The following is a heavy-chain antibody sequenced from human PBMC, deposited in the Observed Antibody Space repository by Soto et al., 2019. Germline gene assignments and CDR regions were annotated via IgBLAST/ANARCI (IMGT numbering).Heavy chain of an antibody. V-gene: IGHV1-69*01. CDR3: VRSGVARAPFDY. CDR2: IIPIFGTA. J-gene: IGHJ4*02. Sequence: QVQLVQSGAEVKKPGSSVKVSCKASGGTFSSYAISWVRQAPGQGLEWMGGIIPIFGTANNAQKFQGRVTITADESTSTAYMELSSLRSEDTAVYYCVRSGVARAPFDYWGQGTLVTVSS. D-gene: IGHD5-12*01. CDR1: GGTFSSYA.